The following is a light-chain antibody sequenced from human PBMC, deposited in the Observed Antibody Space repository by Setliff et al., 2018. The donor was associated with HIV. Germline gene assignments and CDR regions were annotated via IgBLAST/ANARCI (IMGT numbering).Light chain of an antibody. Sequence: ALTQPASVSGSPGQSITISCTGTSSDVGGYNYVSWYQQHPGKAPKLMIYDVSKRPSGVSNRFSGSKSGNTASLTISGLQAEDEADYYCSSYTSSSTSVFGTGTKVTVL. CDR2: DVS. V-gene: IGLV2-14*01. CDR3: SSYTSSSTSV. CDR1: SSDVGGYNY. J-gene: IGLJ1*01.